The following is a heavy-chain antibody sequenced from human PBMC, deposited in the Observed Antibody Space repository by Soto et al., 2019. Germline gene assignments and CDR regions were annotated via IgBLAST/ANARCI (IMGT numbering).Heavy chain of an antibody. J-gene: IGHJ4*02. CDR3: ARDDSGFSGSHYIDYFNY. Sequence: ASVKVSCKASGNTVPNYAIHWVRQAPGQRLEWMGWINGGNGNTYYSERFQGRVTFTRDTSAGTAYMQLSSLTSEDTAVYYCARDDSGFSGSHYIDYFNYWGQGALVTVSS. CDR1: GNTVPNYA. D-gene: IGHD1-26*01. V-gene: IGHV1-3*01. CDR2: INGGNGNT.